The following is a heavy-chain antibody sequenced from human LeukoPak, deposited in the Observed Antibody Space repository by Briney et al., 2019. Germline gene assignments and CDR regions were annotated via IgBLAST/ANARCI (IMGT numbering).Heavy chain of an antibody. CDR2: MNIAGSTK. Sequence: GGSLRLSCVASDFAFSNYEMNWVRQAPGKGLEWISYMNIAGSTKYYAGSVKGRFTVSRDNAKNSLYLHIDSLRVEDTAVYYCARVSPYGFNALDVWGQGTLVSVSS. V-gene: IGHV3-48*03. CDR3: ARVSPYGFNALDV. J-gene: IGHJ3*01. CDR1: DFAFSNYE. D-gene: IGHD3/OR15-3a*01.